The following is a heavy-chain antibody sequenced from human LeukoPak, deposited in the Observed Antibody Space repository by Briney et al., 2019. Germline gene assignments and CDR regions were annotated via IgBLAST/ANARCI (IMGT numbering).Heavy chain of an antibody. V-gene: IGHV3-43*02. CDR2: ISGDGGST. D-gene: IGHD2-15*01. CDR3: AKDGCSGGACYSFGFYYGMDV. Sequence: PGGSLRLSCAASGFTFSSYAMSWVRQAPGKGLEWVSLISGDGGSTYYADSVKGRFTISRDNSKNSLYLQMNSLRTEDTALYYCAKDGCSGGACYSFGFYYGMDVWGQGTTVTVSS. J-gene: IGHJ6*02. CDR1: GFTFSSYA.